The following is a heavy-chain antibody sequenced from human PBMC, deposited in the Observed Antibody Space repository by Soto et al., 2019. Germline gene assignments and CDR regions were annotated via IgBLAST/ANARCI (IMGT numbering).Heavy chain of an antibody. CDR3: ARVGHYDSSGYYSRIYFQH. V-gene: IGHV1-3*01. CDR1: GYTFTSYA. CDR2: INAGNGNT. Sequence: ASVKVSCKASGYTFTSYAMHWVRQAPGQRLEWMGWINAGNGNTKYSQKFQGRVTITRDTSASTAYMELSSLRSEDTAVYYCARVGHYDSSGYYSRIYFQHWGQGTLVTV. D-gene: IGHD3-22*01. J-gene: IGHJ1*01.